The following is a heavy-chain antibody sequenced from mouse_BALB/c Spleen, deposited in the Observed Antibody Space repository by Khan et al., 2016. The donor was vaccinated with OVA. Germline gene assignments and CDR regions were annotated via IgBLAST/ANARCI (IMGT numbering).Heavy chain of an antibody. CDR2: IDPANGDT. V-gene: IGHV14-3*02. D-gene: IGHD1-1*01. J-gene: IGHJ3*01. CDR1: GFNIKDTY. CDR3: CRFFSQVFGSGWLAY. Sequence: VQLQQSGAELVKPGASVKLSCTASGFNIKDTYIHWVKQRPEQGLEWIGRIDPANGDTKCDPKFQGKATLKADTSSNTAYLQLSSLTSEDTAVYYCCRFFSQVFGSGWLAYWGQGTLVTVSA.